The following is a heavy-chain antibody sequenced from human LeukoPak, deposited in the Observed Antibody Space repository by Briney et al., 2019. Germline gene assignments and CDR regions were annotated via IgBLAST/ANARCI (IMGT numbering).Heavy chain of an antibody. J-gene: IGHJ5*02. CDR2: INQDGSEK. CDR1: GFNFGTHW. D-gene: IGHD2-2*02. V-gene: IGHV3-7*01. CDR3: NTESHH. Sequence: GGSLRLPCAASGFNFGTHWMSWVRQAPGKGLEWVANINQDGSEKYYVDSVQGRFTISRDNAKNLLYLQMSSLRDEDTAVYYCNTESHHWGQGTLVTVSS.